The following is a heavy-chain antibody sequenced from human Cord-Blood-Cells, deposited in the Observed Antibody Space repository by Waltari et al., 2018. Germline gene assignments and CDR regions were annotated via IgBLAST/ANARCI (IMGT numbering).Heavy chain of an antibody. CDR3: ARVPGRGQLLYPLCY. V-gene: IGHV1-69*01. Sequence: QVQLVQSGAEVQKPGSSVQVPCKASGRPLRSYATSWLRQAPGQGLEWMGGIIPIFGTANYAQKFQGRVTITADESTSTAYMELSSLRSEDTAVYYCARVPGRGQLLYPLCYWGQGTLVTVSS. CDR1: GRPLRSYA. CDR2: IIPIFGTA. J-gene: IGHJ4*02. D-gene: IGHD2-2*02.